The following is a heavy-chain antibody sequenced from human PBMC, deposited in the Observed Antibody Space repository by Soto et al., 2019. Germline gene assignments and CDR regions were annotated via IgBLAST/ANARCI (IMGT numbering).Heavy chain of an antibody. CDR1: GFTFNTYG. V-gene: IGHV3-30*03. CDR2: ISSDATTK. J-gene: IGHJ4*02. Sequence: GGSLRLSCPASGFTFNTYGVHWVRQAPGKGLEWVALISSDATTKIYGDSVKGRFTISRDNPKNTLYLQMNSLLPEDTAVYYFAAHSGKSWKHFESWGLGTLVTVSS. D-gene: IGHD1-1*01. CDR3: AAHSGKSWKHFES.